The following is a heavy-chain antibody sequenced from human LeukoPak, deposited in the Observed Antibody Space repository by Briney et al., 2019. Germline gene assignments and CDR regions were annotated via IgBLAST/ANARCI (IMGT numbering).Heavy chain of an antibody. D-gene: IGHD3-10*01. Sequence: PGGSLRLSCAASGFTFSSYAMHWVRQAPGKGLEWVAVISYDGSNKYYADSVKGRFTISRDNSKNTLYLQMNSLRAGDTAVYYCARVHYGSGSLGDAFDIWGQGTMVTVSS. V-gene: IGHV3-30-3*01. J-gene: IGHJ3*02. CDR1: GFTFSSYA. CDR3: ARVHYGSGSLGDAFDI. CDR2: ISYDGSNK.